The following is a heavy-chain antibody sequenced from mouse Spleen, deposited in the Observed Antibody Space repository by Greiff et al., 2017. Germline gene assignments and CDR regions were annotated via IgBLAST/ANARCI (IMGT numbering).Heavy chain of an antibody. V-gene: IGHV1-26*01. CDR2: INPNNGGT. CDR3: ARWTGDEGFAY. J-gene: IGHJ3*01. CDR1: GYTFTDYY. Sequence: EVQLQQSGPELVKPGASVKISCKASGYTFTDYYMNWVKQSHGKSLEWIGDINPNNGGTSYNQKFKGKATLTVDKSSSTAYMELRSLTSEDSAVYYCARWTGDEGFAYWGQGTLVTVSA. D-gene: IGHD4-1*01.